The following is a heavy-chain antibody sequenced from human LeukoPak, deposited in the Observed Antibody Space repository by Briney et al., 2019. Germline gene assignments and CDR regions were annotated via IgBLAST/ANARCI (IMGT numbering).Heavy chain of an antibody. J-gene: IGHJ4*02. D-gene: IGHD3-3*01. Sequence: ASVKVSCKPSGYTFTSYYIQWVRQAPGQGLEGLGIINPSGGRTTYGQNFQGRVTMTRDTSTSTVYMDLSSLRSEDTAVYYCARGSRFLDYWGQGTLVTVSS. CDR3: ARGSRFLDY. CDR2: INPSGGRT. CDR1: GYTFTSYY. V-gene: IGHV1-46*01.